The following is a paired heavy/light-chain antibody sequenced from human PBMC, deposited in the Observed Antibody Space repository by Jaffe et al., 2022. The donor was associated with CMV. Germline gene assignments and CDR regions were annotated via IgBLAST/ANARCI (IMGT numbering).Light chain of an antibody. Sequence: DIQMTQSPSTLSASVGDRVTVTCRASQSFGSWLAWFQQKPGKAPKLLIYKISSLESGVPSRFSGSGSGTEFTLTISSLQPDDSATYYCQQYNNYPWTFGQGTRVEIK. CDR2: KIS. V-gene: IGKV1-5*03. J-gene: IGKJ1*01. CDR3: QQYNNYPWT. CDR1: QSFGSW.
Heavy chain of an antibody. Sequence: QVQLQESGPGLVKPSQTLSLTCTVSGGSISSAGYYWNWIRQHPEKGLEWIGYIYYSGTTYYNPSLKSRVTMSVDTSKNQFSLILSSVTAADTAVYYCASTYYDILTGYHWGQGTLVTVSS. CDR2: IYYSGTT. J-gene: IGHJ4*01. CDR3: ASTYYDILTGYH. V-gene: IGHV4-31*03. CDR1: GGSISSAGYY. D-gene: IGHD3-9*01.